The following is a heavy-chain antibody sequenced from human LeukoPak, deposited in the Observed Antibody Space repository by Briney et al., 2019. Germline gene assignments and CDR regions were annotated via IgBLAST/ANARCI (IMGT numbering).Heavy chain of an antibody. CDR1: GLPFSSAW. D-gene: IGHD2-15*01. CDR3: ASKFPYCSGGSCAL. Sequence: GGALRLSFAASGLPFSSAWMSWGRRAPGQGGEGGANIIPDGDRENYVDSVKGRFSISRDNAKNSLFLQMHSLSAEDTAVYYCASKFPYCSGGSCALGGQGTLVTVPS. V-gene: IGHV3-7*01. J-gene: IGHJ4*02. CDR2: IIPDGDRE.